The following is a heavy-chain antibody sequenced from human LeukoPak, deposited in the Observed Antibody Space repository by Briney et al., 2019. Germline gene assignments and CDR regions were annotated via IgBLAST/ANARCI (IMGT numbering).Heavy chain of an antibody. D-gene: IGHD3-22*01. J-gene: IGHJ4*02. CDR1: GYTFTGYY. V-gene: IGHV1-2*02. CDR2: INPNSGGT. Sequence: ASVKVSCKASGYTFTGYYMHWVRQAPGQGLEWMGWINPNSGGTNYAQKFQGRVTMTRDTSISTAYMELSRLRSDDTAVYYCASSGGRAYDSSGYSLLVFDYWGQETLVTVSS. CDR3: ASSGGRAYDSSGYSLLVFDY.